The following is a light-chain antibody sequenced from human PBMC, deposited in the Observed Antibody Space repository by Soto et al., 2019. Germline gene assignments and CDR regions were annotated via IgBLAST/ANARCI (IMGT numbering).Light chain of an antibody. J-gene: IGLJ2*01. CDR1: SGSIASNY. CDR2: EDN. V-gene: IGLV6-57*03. Sequence: FMLTQPPSVSESPGKTVTISCTRSSGSIASNYVQWYQQRPGSAPTTVIYEDNQRPSGVPDRFSGSIDSSSNSASLTISGLKTEDEADYYCQSYDSSNVVFGGGTKVTVL. CDR3: QSYDSSNVV.